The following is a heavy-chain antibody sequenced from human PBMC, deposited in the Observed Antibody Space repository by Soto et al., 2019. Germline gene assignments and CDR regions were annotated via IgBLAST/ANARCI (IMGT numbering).Heavy chain of an antibody. D-gene: IGHD1-26*01. J-gene: IGHJ6*02. CDR2: IYHSGST. V-gene: IGHV4-30-2*01. CDR3: ALLKSGQYYYGMDV. CDR1: GGNIIGGGGC. Sequence: PSVPMCVTWTVAGGNIIGGGGCWSWKKKPPGKGLEWIGYIYHSGSTYYNPSLKSRVTISVDTSKNHFSLKLSSVSAPDTAVYYCALLKSGQYYYGMDVWGQGTTVTVS.